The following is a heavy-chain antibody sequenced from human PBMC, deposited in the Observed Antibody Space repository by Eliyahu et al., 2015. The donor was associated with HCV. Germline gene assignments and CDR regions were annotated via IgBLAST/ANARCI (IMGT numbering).Heavy chain of an antibody. CDR2: IYWDDDK. CDR1: GFSVSTNGMG. V-gene: IGHV2-5*02. J-gene: IGHJ4*02. D-gene: IGHD6-13*01. Sequence: QITLKESGPTLVKPTQTLTLTCSFSGFSVSTNGMGVGWVRQPPGRALEWLALIYWDDDKRYSPSLKHRLSITGDSSRNQVVLTLSNVEPVDTGTYFCARRWRDEFMASPGTFFDFWGQGILITVSS. CDR3: ARRWRDEFMASPGTFFDF.